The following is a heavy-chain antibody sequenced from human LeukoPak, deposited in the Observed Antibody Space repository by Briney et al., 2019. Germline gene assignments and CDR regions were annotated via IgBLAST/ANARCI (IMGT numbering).Heavy chain of an antibody. CDR3: VWFGEKTGYYGMDV. CDR2: IIPIFGTA. Sequence: SVKVSCKASGGTFSSYAISWVRQAPGQGLEWMGGIIPIFGTANYAQKFQGRVTITADESTSTAYMELSSLRSEDTAVYYCVWFGEKTGYYGMDVWGQGTTVTASS. V-gene: IGHV1-69*13. J-gene: IGHJ6*02. D-gene: IGHD3-10*01. CDR1: GGTFSSYA.